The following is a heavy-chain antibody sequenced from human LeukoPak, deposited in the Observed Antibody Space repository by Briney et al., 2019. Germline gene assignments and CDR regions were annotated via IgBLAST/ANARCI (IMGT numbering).Heavy chain of an antibody. Sequence: SETLSLTCTVSGGSISSSGYYWSWIRQPPGKGLEWIGTIYYSGSAYYNPSLKTQVTISVDTSKNQFSLKLSSVTATDTAVYFCARGSQVDDFWSGYRAPLDYWGQGTLVTVSS. CDR1: GGSISSSGYY. J-gene: IGHJ4*02. CDR3: ARGSQVDDFWSGYRAPLDY. D-gene: IGHD3-3*01. CDR2: IYYSGSA. V-gene: IGHV4-39*01.